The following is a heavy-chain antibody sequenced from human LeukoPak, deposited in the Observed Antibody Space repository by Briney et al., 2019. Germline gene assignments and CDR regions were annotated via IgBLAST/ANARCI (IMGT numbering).Heavy chain of an antibody. Sequence: GGSLRLSCAAAGFTFSNYWMHWVRQAPGKGLVWVSRIKSDGRTNYADSVKGRFTISRDSAKNTVSLQMNSLRAEDTGVYYCARAPSEIGGYYPEYFRHWGQGTLVTVSS. D-gene: IGHD3-22*01. V-gene: IGHV3-74*01. CDR1: GFTFSNYW. CDR3: ARAPSEIGGYYPEYFRH. J-gene: IGHJ1*01. CDR2: IKSDGRT.